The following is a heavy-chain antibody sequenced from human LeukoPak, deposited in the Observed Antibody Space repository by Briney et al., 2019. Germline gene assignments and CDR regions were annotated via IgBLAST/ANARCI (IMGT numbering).Heavy chain of an antibody. Sequence: SETLSLTCAVYGGSFSGYYWSWIRQPPGKGLEWIGEINHSGSTNYNPSLKSRVTISVDTSKNQFSLKLSSVTAADTAVYYCARGGHIAAAGMGYWGQGTLVTVFS. V-gene: IGHV4-34*01. J-gene: IGHJ4*02. CDR3: ARGGHIAAAGMGY. D-gene: IGHD6-13*01. CDR1: GGSFSGYY. CDR2: INHSGST.